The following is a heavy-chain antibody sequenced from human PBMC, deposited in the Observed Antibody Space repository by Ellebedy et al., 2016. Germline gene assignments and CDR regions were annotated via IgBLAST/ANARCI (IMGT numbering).Heavy chain of an antibody. Sequence: GGSLRLSXAASGFPFNIAGMTWVRQAPGKGLEWVATIVFSGTATYYSDSLKGRFIVSRDNAKNSLFLQMNSLRVEDTAVYYCARDGSEWSRDYWGQGTLVTVSS. CDR1: GFPFNIAG. V-gene: IGHV3-21*01. CDR3: ARDGSEWSRDY. J-gene: IGHJ4*02. D-gene: IGHD3-3*01. CDR2: IVFSGTAT.